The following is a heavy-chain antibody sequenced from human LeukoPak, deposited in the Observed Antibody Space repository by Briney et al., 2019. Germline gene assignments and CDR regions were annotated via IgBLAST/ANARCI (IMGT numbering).Heavy chain of an antibody. V-gene: IGHV3-48*03. CDR1: GFTFSSYE. J-gene: IGHJ3*02. D-gene: IGHD5-18*01. Sequence: GGSLRLSCAASGFTFSSYEMNWVRQAPGKGLEWVSYISSSGSTIYYADSVKGRFTISRDNAKNSLYLQMNSLRAEDTAVYYCARRGYSYGYDVNDAXDIWXQGTMXTVSX. CDR2: ISSSGSTI. CDR3: ARRGYSYGYDVNDAXDI.